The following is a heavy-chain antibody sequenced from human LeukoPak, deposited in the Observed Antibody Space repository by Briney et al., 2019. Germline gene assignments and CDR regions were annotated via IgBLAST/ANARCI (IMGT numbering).Heavy chain of an antibody. CDR2: ISYDGSNK. CDR3: ARDQSGYYYDSSGYYSGPDY. Sequence: GGSLRLSCAASGFMFSDYYMSWIRQAPGKGLEWVAVISYDGSNKYYADSVKGRFTISRDNSKNTLYLQMNSLRAEDTAVYYCARDQSGYYYDSSGYYSGPDYWGQGTLVTVSS. V-gene: IGHV3-30-3*01. D-gene: IGHD3-22*01. CDR1: GFMFSDYY. J-gene: IGHJ4*02.